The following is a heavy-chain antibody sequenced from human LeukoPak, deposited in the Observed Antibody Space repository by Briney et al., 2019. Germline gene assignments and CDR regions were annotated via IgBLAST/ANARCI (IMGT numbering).Heavy chain of an antibody. Sequence: GSLRLSCAASGSTFSSYAMSWVRQAPGKGLEWVSAISGSGGSTYYADSVKGRFTISRDNSKNTLYLQMNSLRAEDTAVYYCAKDVEASSSWYGGDWFDPWGQGTLVTVSS. V-gene: IGHV3-23*01. J-gene: IGHJ5*02. CDR1: GSTFSSYA. CDR2: ISGSGGST. D-gene: IGHD6-13*01. CDR3: AKDVEASSSWYGGDWFDP.